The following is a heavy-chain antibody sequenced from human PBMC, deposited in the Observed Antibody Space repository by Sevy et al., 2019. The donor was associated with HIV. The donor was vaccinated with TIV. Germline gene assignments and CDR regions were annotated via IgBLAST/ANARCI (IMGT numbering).Heavy chain of an antibody. CDR3: AREGSSSSWYRYRGMDF. J-gene: IGHJ6*02. Sequence: SETLSLTCTVSGGSISSYYWSWIRQPPGKGLEWIGYIYYRGSTNYNPSLKSRVTISVDTSKNQFSLKLSSVTAADTAVYYCAREGSSSSWYRYRGMDFWGQGTTVTVSS. CDR1: GGSISSYY. V-gene: IGHV4-59*01. CDR2: IYYRGST. D-gene: IGHD6-13*01.